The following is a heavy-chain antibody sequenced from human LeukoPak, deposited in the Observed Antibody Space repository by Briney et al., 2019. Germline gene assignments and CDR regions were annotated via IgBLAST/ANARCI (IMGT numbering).Heavy chain of an antibody. CDR1: GDSVSSNSAA. CDR2: TYYRSKWYN. J-gene: IGHJ4*02. V-gene: IGHV6-1*01. CDR3: VRALKAVDRVIGIWRKPPYFDY. Sequence: SQTLSLTCAISGDSVSSNSAAWNWIRQSPSRGLEWLGRTYYRSKWYNDYAVSVKSRITINPDTSKNQFSLQLNSVTPEDTAVYYCVRALKAVDRVIGIWRKPPYFDYWGQGTLVTVSS. D-gene: IGHD3-10*01.